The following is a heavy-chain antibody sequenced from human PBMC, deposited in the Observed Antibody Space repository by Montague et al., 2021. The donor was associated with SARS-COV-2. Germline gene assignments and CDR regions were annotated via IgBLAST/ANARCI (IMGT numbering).Heavy chain of an antibody. D-gene: IGHD6-13*01. J-gene: IGHJ4*02. CDR3: ARVPFSSSWYYLDY. CDR1: GGSITGYF. Sequence: SETLSLTCTISGGSITGYFWTWIRQPPGKGLEWLGHMHYSGSTKYNPSLESRVTMSIDTSESQFSLHLRSVTAADTGVYYCARVPFSSSWYYLDYWGRGTLVTVSS. CDR2: MHYSGST. V-gene: IGHV4-59*12.